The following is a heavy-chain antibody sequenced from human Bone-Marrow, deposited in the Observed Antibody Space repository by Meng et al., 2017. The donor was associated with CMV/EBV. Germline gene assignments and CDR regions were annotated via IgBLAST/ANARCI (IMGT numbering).Heavy chain of an antibody. D-gene: IGHD2-15*01. J-gene: IGHJ4*02. V-gene: IGHV3-23*03. Sequence: GESLKISCAASGFTFSSYAMSWVRQAPGKGLEWVSVIYSGGSSTYYADSVKGRFTISRDNSKNTLYLQMNSLRAEDTAVYYCAKDGGGGGSIFFDYWGQGTLVTVSS. CDR1: GFTFSSYA. CDR2: IYSGGSST. CDR3: AKDGGGGGSIFFDY.